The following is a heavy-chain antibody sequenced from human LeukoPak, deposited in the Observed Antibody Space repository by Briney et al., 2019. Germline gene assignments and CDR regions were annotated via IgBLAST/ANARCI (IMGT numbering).Heavy chain of an antibody. CDR3: ARDSGSGYYYS. CDR1: GFTFSDYY. J-gene: IGHJ4*02. Sequence: GGSLRLSCAASGFTFSDYYMSWIRHAPGKGLEWVSYISRSGSTIYYEDSVKGRFTISRDNAKNSLYLQMNSLRAEDTAVYYCARDSGSGYYYSWGQGTLVTDSS. CDR2: ISRSGSTI. V-gene: IGHV3-11*04. D-gene: IGHD3-22*01.